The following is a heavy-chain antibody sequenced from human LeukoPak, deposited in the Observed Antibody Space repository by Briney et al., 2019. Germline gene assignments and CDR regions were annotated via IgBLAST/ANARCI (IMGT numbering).Heavy chain of an antibody. CDR2: IYYSGST. Sequence: PSETLSLTCSVSGDSMSGYYWSWIRQPPGKGLEWIGYIYYSGSTNYNPSLKSRVTISVDTSKNQFSLKLSSVTAADTAVYYCARGSYDFWSGSFDYWGQGTLVTVSS. CDR1: GDSMSGYY. D-gene: IGHD3-3*01. CDR3: ARGSYDFWSGSFDY. J-gene: IGHJ4*02. V-gene: IGHV4-59*01.